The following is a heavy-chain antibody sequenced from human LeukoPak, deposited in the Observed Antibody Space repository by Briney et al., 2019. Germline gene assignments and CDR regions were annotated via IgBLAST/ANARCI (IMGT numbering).Heavy chain of an antibody. Sequence: GGSLRLSCAASGFTFDDYAIHWVRQAPGKGLEWVSGISWNSGSIGYADSVKGGFTISRDNAKNSLYLQMNSLRAEDMALYYCAKSYSSGWYYFDYWGQGTLVTVSS. V-gene: IGHV3-9*03. CDR2: ISWNSGSI. CDR1: GFTFDDYA. D-gene: IGHD6-19*01. CDR3: AKSYSSGWYYFDY. J-gene: IGHJ4*02.